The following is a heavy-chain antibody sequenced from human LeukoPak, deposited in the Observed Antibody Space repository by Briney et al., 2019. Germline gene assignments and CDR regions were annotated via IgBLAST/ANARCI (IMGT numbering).Heavy chain of an antibody. V-gene: IGHV3-21*01. CDR2: ITGSSSYI. J-gene: IGHJ4*02. CDR3: ASGFSSSPYFDY. Sequence: TGGSLRLSCAASGFTFSTYYMNWVRQAPGKGLEWVSFITGSSSYIYYTDSVKGRLTISRDNAKNSLFLQMNSLRGEDTAVYYCASGFSSSPYFDYWGQGTLVTVSS. CDR1: GFTFSTYY. D-gene: IGHD6-6*01.